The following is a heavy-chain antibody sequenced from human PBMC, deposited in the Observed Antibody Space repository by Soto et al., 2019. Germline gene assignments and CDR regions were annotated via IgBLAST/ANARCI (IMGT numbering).Heavy chain of an antibody. D-gene: IGHD3-16*01. CDR2: LIPLFGTT. CDR3: ARGPNGGYQFES. CDR1: GGTFSGHA. Sequence: QVQLVQSGAEVKKPGSSVKVSCEASGGTFSGHAISWVRQAPGQGPEWMGGLIPLFGTTQQAHNFHGRLTITADKSTRTDYMELTSLRFDATAIYYCARGPNGGYQFESWGQGTLVTV. V-gene: IGHV1-69*06. J-gene: IGHJ1*01.